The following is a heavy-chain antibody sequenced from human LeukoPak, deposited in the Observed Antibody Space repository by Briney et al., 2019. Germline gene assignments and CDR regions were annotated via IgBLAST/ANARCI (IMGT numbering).Heavy chain of an antibody. V-gene: IGHV1-2*02. J-gene: IGHJ4*02. D-gene: IGHD6-13*01. CDR3: ARSRGSWYPSIFDY. CDR1: GYTFTGYY. Sequence: ASVKVSCKASGYTFTGYYMHWVRQAPGQGLEWMGWINPNSGGTNYAQKLQGRVTMTTDTSTSTAYMELRSLRSDDTAVYYCARSRGSWYPSIFDYWGQGTLVTVSS. CDR2: INPNSGGT.